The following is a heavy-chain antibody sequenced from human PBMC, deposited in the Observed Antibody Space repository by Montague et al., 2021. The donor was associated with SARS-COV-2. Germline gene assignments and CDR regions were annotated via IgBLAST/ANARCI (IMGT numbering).Heavy chain of an antibody. D-gene: IGHD4-23*01. Sequence: SETLSLTCTVSGGSITGYYWSWLRRSPGKGLEWIAYIYDGGAVNXNPSLGSRVTISTDTSKNQLSLKVNSVTAADTAVYCCVRDHPYGGPRGAYDIWGRGTVVTVSS. V-gene: IGHV4-59*01. CDR3: VRDHPYGGPRGAYDI. J-gene: IGHJ3*02. CDR2: IYDGGAV. CDR1: GGSITGYY.